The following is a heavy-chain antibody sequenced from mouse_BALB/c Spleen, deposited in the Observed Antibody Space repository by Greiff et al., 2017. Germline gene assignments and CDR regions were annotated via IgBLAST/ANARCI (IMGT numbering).Heavy chain of an antibody. J-gene: IGHJ2*01. CDR2: ISSGGSYT. CDR1: GFTFSSYA. V-gene: IGHV5-9-3*01. D-gene: IGHD4-1*01. CDR3: ARHTGTYYFDY. Sequence: EVQGVESGGGLVKPGGSLKLSCAASGFTFSSYAMSWVRQTPEKRLEWVATISSGGSYTYYPDSVKGRFTISRDNAKNTLYLQMSSLRSEDTAMYYCARHTGTYYFDYWGQGTTLTVSS.